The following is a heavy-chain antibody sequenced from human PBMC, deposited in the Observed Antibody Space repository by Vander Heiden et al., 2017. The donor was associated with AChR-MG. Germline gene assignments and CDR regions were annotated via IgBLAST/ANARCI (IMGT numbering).Heavy chain of an antibody. CDR1: GFTFSSYS. CDR3: ARGDIVGATRGVY. D-gene: IGHD1-26*01. CDR2: ISSSSSYI. J-gene: IGHJ4*02. V-gene: IGHV3-21*01. Sequence: EVQLVESGGGLVKPGGSLRLSCAASGFTFSSYSMNWVRQAPGKGLEWVSSISSSSSYIYYADSVKGRFTISRDNAKNSLYLQMNSLRAEDTAVYYCARGDIVGATRGVYWGQGTLVTVSS.